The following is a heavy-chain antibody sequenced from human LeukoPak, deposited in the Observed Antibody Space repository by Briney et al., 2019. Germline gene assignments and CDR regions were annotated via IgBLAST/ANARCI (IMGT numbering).Heavy chain of an antibody. D-gene: IGHD3-9*01. CDR1: GFTFSSYA. Sequence: GGSLRLSCAASGFTFSSYAMHWVRQAPGKGLEWVAVISYDGSNQYHADSVKGRFTVSRDNSKNTLFLQMDSLRDEDTAVYYCAKGSSANTLFIGHWGQGTLVTVSS. CDR2: ISYDGSNQ. CDR3: AKGSSANTLFIGH. V-gene: IGHV3-30*04. J-gene: IGHJ4*02.